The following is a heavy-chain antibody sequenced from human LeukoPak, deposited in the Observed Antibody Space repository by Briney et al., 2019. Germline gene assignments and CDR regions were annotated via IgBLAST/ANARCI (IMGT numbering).Heavy chain of an antibody. Sequence: SETLSLTCTVSGGSVSSNNLYWSWIRQPPGKGLEWIGWVNYSGSTNFNPSLMSRVTISLDTSKNQFSLKLNSVTAADTAIYYCGRQQSRGGSFGDFDYWGPGSLVTVSS. CDR2: VNYSGST. J-gene: IGHJ4*02. V-gene: IGHV4-61*01. CDR1: GGSVSSNNLY. CDR3: GRQQSRGGSFGDFDY. D-gene: IGHD3-10*01.